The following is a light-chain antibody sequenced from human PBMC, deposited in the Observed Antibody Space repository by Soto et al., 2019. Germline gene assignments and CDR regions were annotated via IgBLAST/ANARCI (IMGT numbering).Light chain of an antibody. Sequence: EIVLTQSPATLSLSPGERATLSCRASQSVSSYLPWYQQKPRQAPRLLIYDASNRTTCIPARFSGSGSGTDFTLTISRLEPEDFAVYYGEQRGNWSPLTFGGGTKVEIK. CDR2: DAS. V-gene: IGKV3-11*01. CDR3: EQRGNWSPLT. J-gene: IGKJ4*01. CDR1: QSVSSY.